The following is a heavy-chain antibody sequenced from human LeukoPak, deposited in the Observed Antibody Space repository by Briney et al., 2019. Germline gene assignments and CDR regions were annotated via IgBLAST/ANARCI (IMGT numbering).Heavy chain of an antibody. J-gene: IGHJ4*02. V-gene: IGHV3-23*01. D-gene: IGHD6-19*01. CDR1: GFTFSSYA. Sequence: GGSLRLSCAASGFTFSSYAMSWVRQAPGKELEWVSAISGSGGSTYYAESVKGRFTISRDNSKNTLYLQMNSLRAEDTAVYYCAKTGNSGWYFDYWGQGTLVTVSS. CDR2: ISGSGGST. CDR3: AKTGNSGWYFDY.